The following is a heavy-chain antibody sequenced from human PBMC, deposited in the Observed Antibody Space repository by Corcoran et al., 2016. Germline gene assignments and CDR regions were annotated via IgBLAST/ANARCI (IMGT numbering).Heavy chain of an antibody. CDR3: ARVGWELRAAYFQH. CDR2: IYSGGST. J-gene: IGHJ1*01. CDR1: GFTVSSNY. V-gene: IGHV3-53*01. D-gene: IGHD1-26*01. Sequence: EVQLVESGGGLIQPGGSLRLSCAASGFTVSSNYMSWVRQAPGKGLEWVSVIYSGGSTYYADSVKGRFTISRDNSKNTLYLQMNSLRAEDTAVYYCARVGWELRAAYFQHWGQGTLVTVSS.